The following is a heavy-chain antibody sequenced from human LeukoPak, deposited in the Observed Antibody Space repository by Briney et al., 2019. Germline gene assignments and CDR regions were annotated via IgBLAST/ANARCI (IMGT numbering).Heavy chain of an antibody. D-gene: IGHD1-1*01. CDR1: GFTFISYY. J-gene: IGHJ4*02. Sequence: ASVKVSCKASGFTFISYYIHWVRQAPGQGLEWMGIINPSGGSTGYAQKFQDRVTMTRDMSTSTVYMELSSLRSEDTAVYYCARELERWPSPFDYWGQGALVTVSS. V-gene: IGHV1-46*01. CDR3: ARELERWPSPFDY. CDR2: INPSGGST.